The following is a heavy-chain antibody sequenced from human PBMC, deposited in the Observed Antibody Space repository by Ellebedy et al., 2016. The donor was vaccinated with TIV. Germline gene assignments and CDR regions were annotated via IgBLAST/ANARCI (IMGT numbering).Heavy chain of an antibody. CDR1: GYIFTYYG. V-gene: IGHV1-18*04. CDR2: INAYNGNR. Sequence: AASVKVSCKASGYIFTYYGITWVRHAPGQGLEWMGWINAYNGNRNYAQKIQDRVTMTTDTSTSTAYMELRSLRSDDTAVYYCARYRLGQGLAYQFLDYWGQGTLVTVSS. D-gene: IGHD2-2*01. CDR3: ARYRLGQGLAYQFLDY. J-gene: IGHJ4*02.